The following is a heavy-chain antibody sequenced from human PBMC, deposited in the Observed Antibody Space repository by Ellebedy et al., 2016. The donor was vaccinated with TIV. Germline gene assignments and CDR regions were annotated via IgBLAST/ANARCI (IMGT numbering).Heavy chain of an antibody. J-gene: IGHJ4*02. CDR1: GFTFSSHW. CDR3: ARASGWYSYFDS. D-gene: IGHD6-19*01. CDR2: IKEDGSDI. V-gene: IGHV3-7*01. Sequence: GESLKISCAASGFTFSSHWMSWVRQAPGKGLEWVANIKEDGSDIYYVESAKGRFTISRDNAKSALYLQMNTLGVEDTAVYYCARASGWYSYFDSWGQGILVTVSS.